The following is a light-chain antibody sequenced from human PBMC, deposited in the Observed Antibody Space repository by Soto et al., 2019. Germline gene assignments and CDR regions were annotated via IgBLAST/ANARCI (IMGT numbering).Light chain of an antibody. CDR2: GAS. J-gene: IGKJ1*01. V-gene: IGKV3-15*01. Sequence: EIVMTRSPATLSVSPGERATLSCRASQSVSSNLAWYQQKPGQAPRLLIYGASTRATGIPDRFSGSGSGTEFTLTISSLQSEDFAVYCCQQYSDWPWTCGQGTKVDIK. CDR3: QQYSDWPWT. CDR1: QSVSSN.